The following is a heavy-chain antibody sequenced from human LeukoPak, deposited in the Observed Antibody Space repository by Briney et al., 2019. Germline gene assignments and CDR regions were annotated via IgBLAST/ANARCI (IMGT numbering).Heavy chain of an antibody. Sequence: SETLSLTCAVYGGSFSGYYWSWIRQPPGKGLEWIGEINHSGSTNYNPSLKSRVTISVDTSKNQFSLKLSFVTAADTAVYYCTRARRLVHWFDPWGQGTLVTVSS. D-gene: IGHD6-19*01. CDR2: INHSGST. CDR3: TRARRLVHWFDP. CDR1: GGSFSGYY. V-gene: IGHV4-34*01. J-gene: IGHJ5*02.